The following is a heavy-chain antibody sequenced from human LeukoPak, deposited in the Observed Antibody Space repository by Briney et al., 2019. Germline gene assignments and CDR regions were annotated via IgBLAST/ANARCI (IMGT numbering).Heavy chain of an antibody. J-gene: IGHJ4*02. CDR2: ISYNVKT. D-gene: IGHD1-1*01. CDR1: GGSMSSYY. Sequence: SETLSLTCTVSGGSMSSYYWMWIRQPPGKGLEWIGSISYNVKTNHNTCLKSRATISVDKPKNQFTLNWGAVAAAATAVYYCTRVGPSLHWNPHYWGQGTLVTVSS. V-gene: IGHV4-59*01. CDR3: TRVGPSLHWNPHY.